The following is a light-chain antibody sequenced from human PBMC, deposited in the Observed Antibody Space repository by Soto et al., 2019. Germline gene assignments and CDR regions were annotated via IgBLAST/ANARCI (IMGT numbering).Light chain of an antibody. CDR2: WAS. V-gene: IGKV4-1*01. CDR3: LQFYTTPYT. CDR1: QSLLYSSNNKNY. J-gene: IGKJ2*01. Sequence: DIVMTQSPDSLAVALGERASINCKSSQSLLYSSNNKNYLSWYQQKPGQPPKLLFSWASARESGVPDRFSGSGSGTDFSLTISSLQAEDVAVYYCLQFYTTPYTFGQGTKLEIK.